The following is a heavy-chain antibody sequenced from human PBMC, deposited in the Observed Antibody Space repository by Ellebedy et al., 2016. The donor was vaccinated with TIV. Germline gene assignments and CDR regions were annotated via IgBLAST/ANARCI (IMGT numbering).Heavy chain of an antibody. V-gene: IGHV1-18*01. D-gene: IGHD4-17*01. CDR3: ARGDYGLGCCELDY. CDR2: ISGYNGDT. Sequence: ASVKVSXXASGFTFSTYGISWVRQAPGQGLEWVGWISGYNGDTNYAQRLQGRVTMTTDTSTNTTYMELRSLTSDDTAVYYCARGDYGLGCCELDYWGQGTLVTVSS. CDR1: GFTFSTYG. J-gene: IGHJ4*02.